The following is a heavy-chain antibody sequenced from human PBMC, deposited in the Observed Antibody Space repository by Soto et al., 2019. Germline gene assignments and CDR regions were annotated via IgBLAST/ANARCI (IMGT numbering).Heavy chain of an antibody. D-gene: IGHD3-3*01. CDR2: IIPIFGTA. Sequence: ASVKVSCKASGGTFSSYAISWVRQAPGQGLEWMGGIIPIFGTANYAQKFQGRVTITADESTGTAYMELSSLRSEDTAVYYCARRGITIFGVGDYYGMDVWGQGTTVTVSS. CDR1: GGTFSSYA. V-gene: IGHV1-69*13. CDR3: ARRGITIFGVGDYYGMDV. J-gene: IGHJ6*02.